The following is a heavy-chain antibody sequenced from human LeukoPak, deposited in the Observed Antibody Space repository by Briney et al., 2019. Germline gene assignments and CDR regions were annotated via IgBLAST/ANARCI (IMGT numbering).Heavy chain of an antibody. CDR2: IKQDGSET. J-gene: IGHJ4*02. V-gene: IGHV3-7*01. D-gene: IGHD3-9*01. Sequence: GGSLRLSCAASGFTFSNYWMNWVRQPPGKGLEWVANIKQDGSETYYVDSVKGRFTISRDNAKNSLYLQMNSLRVEDTAVYFCAKSMTGLDDYWGQGTLVTVSS. CDR3: AKSMTGLDDY. CDR1: GFTFSNYW.